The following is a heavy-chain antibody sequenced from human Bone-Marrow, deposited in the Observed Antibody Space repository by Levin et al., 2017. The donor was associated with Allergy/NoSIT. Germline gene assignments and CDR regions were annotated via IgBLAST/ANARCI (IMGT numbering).Heavy chain of an antibody. Sequence: SCAASGSTFSSYWMSWVRQAPGKGLEWVANIKQDGSEKYYVDSVKGRFTISRDNAKNSLYLQMNSLRAEDTAVYYCARDAARRNWFDPWGQGTLVTVSS. CDR2: IKQDGSEK. J-gene: IGHJ5*02. CDR1: GSTFSSYW. D-gene: IGHD6-6*01. V-gene: IGHV3-7*01. CDR3: ARDAARRNWFDP.